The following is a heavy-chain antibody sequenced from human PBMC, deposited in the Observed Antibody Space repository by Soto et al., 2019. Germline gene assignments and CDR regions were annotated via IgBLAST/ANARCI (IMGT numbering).Heavy chain of an antibody. V-gene: IGHV1-2*02. Sequence: QVQLVQSGAEVKKPGASVKVSCKASGYTFTGYYMHWVRQAPGQGLEWMGWINPNSGGTNYAQKFHGRVTMTRDTSISTAYMELSRLRSDDTAVYYCASGVTMVRGVRNWFHPRGQGTLVTVSS. CDR2: INPNSGGT. J-gene: IGHJ5*02. CDR1: GYTFTGYY. CDR3: ASGVTMVRGVRNWFHP. D-gene: IGHD3-10*01.